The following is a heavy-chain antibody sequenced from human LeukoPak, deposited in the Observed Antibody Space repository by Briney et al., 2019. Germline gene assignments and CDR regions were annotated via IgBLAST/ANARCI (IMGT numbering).Heavy chain of an antibody. D-gene: IGHD3-16*01. CDR1: GGSISSSSYY. CDR2: IYYSGST. CDR3: ARPGGRDGSDM. Sequence: PSETLSLTCTVSGGSISSSSYYWGWIRQPPGKGLEWIGSIYYSGSTYYNPSLKSRVTISVDTSKNQYSLKLSSVTAADTAVYYCARPGGRDGSDMWGQGTMVTVSS. J-gene: IGHJ3*02. V-gene: IGHV4-39*07.